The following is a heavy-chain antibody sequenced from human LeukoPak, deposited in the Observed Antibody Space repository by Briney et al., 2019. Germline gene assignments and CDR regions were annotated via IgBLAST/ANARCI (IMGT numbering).Heavy chain of an antibody. J-gene: IGHJ3*01. Sequence: ASVKVSCKASGYTFTSYDINWVRQATGQELEWMGWINPNSGGTNYAQKFQDRVTMTRDTSISTTYMDLTSLTSHDTAVYYCARRRYYYDGSGYGDAFDFWGQGTMVTVSS. D-gene: IGHD3-22*01. CDR1: GYTFTSYD. V-gene: IGHV1-2*02. CDR2: INPNSGGT. CDR3: ARRRYYYDGSGYGDAFDF.